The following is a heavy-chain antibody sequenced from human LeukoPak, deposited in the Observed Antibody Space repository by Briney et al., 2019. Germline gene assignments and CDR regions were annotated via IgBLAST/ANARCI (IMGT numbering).Heavy chain of an antibody. J-gene: IGHJ4*02. CDR2: INPNSGGT. Sequence: GASVKVSCKASGYTFTGYYMHWVRQPPGQGLEWMGWINPNSGGTNYAQKFQGRVTMTRDTSISTAYMELSRLRSDDTAVYYCARGDTAMVTWDYWGQDTLVTVSS. D-gene: IGHD5-18*01. V-gene: IGHV1-2*02. CDR1: GYTFTGYY. CDR3: ARGDTAMVTWDY.